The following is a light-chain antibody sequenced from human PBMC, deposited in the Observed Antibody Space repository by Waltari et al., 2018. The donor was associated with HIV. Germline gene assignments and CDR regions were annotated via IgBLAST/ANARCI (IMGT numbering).Light chain of an antibody. CDR2: DAS. V-gene: IGKV3D-11*01. CDR1: HDISTS. CDR3: QQRNDWLIT. Sequence: IALSQYPVTLSLSPGERATITCWASHDISTSLAWYQQKPGQSPRLLIYDASVRATDIPARFSGSGSETDFTLTIDTVEREDSGIYYCQQRNDWLITFGQGTRLE. J-gene: IGKJ5*01.